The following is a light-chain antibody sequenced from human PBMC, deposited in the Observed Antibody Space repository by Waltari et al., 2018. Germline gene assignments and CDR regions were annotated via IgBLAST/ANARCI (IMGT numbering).Light chain of an antibody. CDR2: EVY. CDR1: SSDVGSYNL. V-gene: IGLV2-23*02. Sequence: QSALTQPASVSGSPGQAITLSSTGMSSDVGSYNLVSWYQQFPGRAPQLIIYEVYRRPSGISDRFSGSKSGNTASLTISGLRAEDEADYYCCSYAGPATFVVFGGGTKLTVL. CDR3: CSYAGPATFVV. J-gene: IGLJ2*01.